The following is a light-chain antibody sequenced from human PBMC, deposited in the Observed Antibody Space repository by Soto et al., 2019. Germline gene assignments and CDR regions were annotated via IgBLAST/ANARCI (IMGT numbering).Light chain of an antibody. J-gene: IGKJ5*01. CDR1: QRFXTT. V-gene: IGKV3-15*01. CDR2: SAS. Sequence: IALSQSAATLSVSPGQRATLSCRASQRFXTTVAWYHQRPGQAPRILXDSASTSATGCPDRLSGGGSATDFTLTVTSLQSEDCGSYYLQQYTDGPTTFGRGTRLEIK. CDR3: QQYTDGPTT.